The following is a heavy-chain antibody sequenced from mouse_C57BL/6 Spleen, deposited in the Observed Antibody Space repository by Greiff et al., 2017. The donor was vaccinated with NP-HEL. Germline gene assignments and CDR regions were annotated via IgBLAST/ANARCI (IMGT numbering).Heavy chain of an antibody. Sequence: EVHLVESEGGGVEPGSSMKLSCTASGFTFSDYYMAWVRQVPEKGLEWVANINYDGSSTYYLDSLKSRFIISRDNAKNILYLQMSSLKSEDTATYYCARDSSGWFAYWGQGTLVTVSA. CDR1: GFTFSDYY. V-gene: IGHV5-16*01. CDR3: ARDSSGWFAY. J-gene: IGHJ3*01. CDR2: INYDGSST. D-gene: IGHD3-2*02.